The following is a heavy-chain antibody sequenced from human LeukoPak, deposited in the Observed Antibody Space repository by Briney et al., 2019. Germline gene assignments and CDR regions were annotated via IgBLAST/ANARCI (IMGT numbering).Heavy chain of an antibody. J-gene: IGHJ4*02. Sequence: GGSLRLSCAASGFTFSSYSMSWVRQAPGKGLEWVSGISYSGGSTYYADSVKGRFTISRDNSKNTLYLQMNSLRAEDTAVYYCAKVPGSGSSGAPDYFDYWGQGTLVTVSS. CDR2: ISYSGGST. CDR1: GFTFSSYS. D-gene: IGHD3-10*01. CDR3: AKVPGSGSSGAPDYFDY. V-gene: IGHV3-23*01.